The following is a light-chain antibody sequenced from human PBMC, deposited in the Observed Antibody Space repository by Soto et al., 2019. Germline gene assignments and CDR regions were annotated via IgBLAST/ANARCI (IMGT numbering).Light chain of an antibody. CDR1: QSVRTN. CDR3: QQEAT. CDR2: GAS. J-gene: IGKJ1*01. Sequence: EIVMTQSPATLSVSPGERATLSCRASQSVRTNLAWYQQKPGQAPRLLIYGASTRATGIPARFSGSGSGTEFTLTISSLQSEDFAVYYCQQEATFGQGTKVEIK. V-gene: IGKV3-15*01.